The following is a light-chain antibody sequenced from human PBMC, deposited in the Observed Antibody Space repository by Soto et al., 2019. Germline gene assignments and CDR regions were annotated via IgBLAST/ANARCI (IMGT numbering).Light chain of an antibody. Sequence: EIVMTQSPATLSVSPGERATLSCRASQSVSINLAWYQQKPGQAPRLLIYGASTRATGIPARFGGSGSGTGFTLTISSLQSEDFAVYYCQQYNNWPRTFGQGTKVEIK. V-gene: IGKV3-15*01. CDR3: QQYNNWPRT. CDR1: QSVSIN. CDR2: GAS. J-gene: IGKJ1*01.